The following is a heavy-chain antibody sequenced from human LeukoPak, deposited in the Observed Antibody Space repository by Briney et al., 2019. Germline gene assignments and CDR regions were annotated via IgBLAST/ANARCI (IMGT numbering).Heavy chain of an antibody. V-gene: IGHV4-39*01. CDR1: GGSISSRSYY. CDR3: ARRVYDDILTGYYSD. CDR2: IYYSGST. Sequence: SETLSLTCTVSGGSISSRSYYWGWIRQPPGKGLEWIGSIYYSGSTYYNPSLKSRVTISVDTSKNQFSLKLSSVTAADTAVYYCARRVYDDILTGYYSDWGQGTLVTVSS. J-gene: IGHJ4*02. D-gene: IGHD3-9*01.